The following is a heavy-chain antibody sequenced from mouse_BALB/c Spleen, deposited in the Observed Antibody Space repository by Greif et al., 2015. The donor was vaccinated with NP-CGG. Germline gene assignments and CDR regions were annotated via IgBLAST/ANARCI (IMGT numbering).Heavy chain of an antibody. J-gene: IGHJ2*01. CDR3: FTTADY. CDR2: INPSNGRT. CDR1: GYTFTSYW. D-gene: IGHD1-2*01. V-gene: IGHV1S81*02. Sequence: QVQLKDSGAELVKPGASVKLSCKASGYTFTSYWMHWVKQRPGQGLEWIGEINPSNGRTNYNEKFKSKATLTVDKSSSTAYMQLSSLTSEDSAVYYCFTTADYWGQGTTLTVSS.